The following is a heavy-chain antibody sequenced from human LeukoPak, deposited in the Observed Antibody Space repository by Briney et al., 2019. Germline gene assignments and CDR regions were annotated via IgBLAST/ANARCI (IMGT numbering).Heavy chain of an antibody. Sequence: EGSLRLSCAASGFTVSSKYMRWVRQAPGKGLEWVSVIYRDGQTYYADSVKGRFTISRDNSKNTLYLQMNSLRAEDTAVYYCARDSDYYDSSGYPDYWGQGTLVTVSS. CDR3: ARDSDYYDSSGYPDY. J-gene: IGHJ4*02. CDR1: GFTVSSKY. V-gene: IGHV3-66*01. D-gene: IGHD3-22*01. CDR2: IYRDGQT.